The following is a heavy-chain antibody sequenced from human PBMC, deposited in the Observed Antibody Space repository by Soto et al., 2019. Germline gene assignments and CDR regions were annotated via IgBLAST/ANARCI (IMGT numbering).Heavy chain of an antibody. D-gene: IGHD3-22*01. CDR3: ARGLPYDSSGYFFDY. J-gene: IGHJ4*02. CDR1: GFTFSSYG. V-gene: IGHV3-30*03. CDR2: VSYHGANK. Sequence: GGSLRLSCAASGFTFSSYGMHWVRQAPGKGLEWVALVSYHGANKYYGDSVNGRFTISRDNSKNTLYLQMNSLRAEDTAVYYCARGLPYDSSGYFFDYWGQGTLVTVSS.